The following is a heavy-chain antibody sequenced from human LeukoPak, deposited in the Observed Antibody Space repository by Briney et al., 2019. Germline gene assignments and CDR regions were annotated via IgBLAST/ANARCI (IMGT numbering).Heavy chain of an antibody. CDR3: ARRARYGIVVVVDFDY. Sequence: AETLSLTCAVYGGSFSGYYWSWIRQPPGKGLEWIGSIYYSGSTYYNPSLKSRVTISVDTSKNQFSLKLSSVTAADTAVYYCARRARYGIVVVVDFDYWGQGTLVTVSS. D-gene: IGHD2-15*01. CDR1: GGSFSGYY. V-gene: IGHV4-34*01. J-gene: IGHJ4*02. CDR2: IYYSGST.